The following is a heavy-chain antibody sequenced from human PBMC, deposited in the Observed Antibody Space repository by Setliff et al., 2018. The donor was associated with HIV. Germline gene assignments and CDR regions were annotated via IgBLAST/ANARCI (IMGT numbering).Heavy chain of an antibody. D-gene: IGHD1-26*01. CDR2: VKQDVTET. CDR1: GFRFRSYW. V-gene: IGHV3-7*01. CDR3: ARWGSGSYERVFDY. J-gene: IGHJ4*02. Sequence: PGGSLSLSCAASGFRFRSYWMSWVRQAPGKGLESVANVKQDVTETLYVDSVKGRFTISRDKANNLVYLQMNSLRVEDTAVYFCARWGSGSYERVFDYWGQGMWVTVSS.